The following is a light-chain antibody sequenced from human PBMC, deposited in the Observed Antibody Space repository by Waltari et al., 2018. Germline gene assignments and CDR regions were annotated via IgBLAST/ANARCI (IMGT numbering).Light chain of an antibody. V-gene: IGKV3-15*01. CDR2: GAS. CDR3: QQYNRWPPLT. J-gene: IGKJ4*01. CDR1: QNIDNN. Sequence: EVLMTQSPAALSVSPGERVTLSCKASQNIDNNLAWYQQKPGQSPRLLIYGASTRATGVPARFSGSGSGTEFTLTISSLQSEDCAVFYCQQYNRWPPLTFGGGTKVEIK.